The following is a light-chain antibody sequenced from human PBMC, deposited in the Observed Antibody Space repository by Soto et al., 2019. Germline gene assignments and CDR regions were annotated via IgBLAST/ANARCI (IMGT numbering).Light chain of an antibody. CDR3: SSYAGNNIYV. Sequence: QSALTQPPSASGSPGQSVTISCTGTSSDVGGYNFVSWYQQHPGKAPKLMICEVSKRPSRVPDRFSGSRSGNTASLTVSGLQAEDEAEYYCSSYAGNNIYVFGTGTKVTVL. CDR1: SSDVGGYNF. V-gene: IGLV2-8*01. CDR2: EVS. J-gene: IGLJ1*01.